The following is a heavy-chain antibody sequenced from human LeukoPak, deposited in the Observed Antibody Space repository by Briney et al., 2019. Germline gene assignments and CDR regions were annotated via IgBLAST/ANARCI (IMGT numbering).Heavy chain of an antibody. CDR2: IYYSGIT. D-gene: IGHD3-16*01. CDR1: GFTFSSYS. CDR3: ARQTGDLWFDP. Sequence: GSLRLSCAASGFTFSSYSMNWVRQPPGKGLEWIGYIYYSGITYYNPSLKSRVTISVDKSKNQFSLKLSSVTAADTAVYYCARQTGDLWFDPWGQGTPVTVSS. V-gene: IGHV4-59*08. J-gene: IGHJ5*02.